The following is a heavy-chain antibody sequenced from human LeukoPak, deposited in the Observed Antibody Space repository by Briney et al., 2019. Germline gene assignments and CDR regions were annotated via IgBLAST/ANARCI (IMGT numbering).Heavy chain of an antibody. V-gene: IGHV4-39*07. CDR1: GGSISSSSYY. CDR2: IYYSGST. D-gene: IGHD4-17*01. J-gene: IGHJ5*02. CDR3: ARGRPYGENWFDP. Sequence: SETLSLTCTVSGGSISSSSYYWGWIRQPPGKGLEWIGSIYYSGSTYYNPSLKSRVTISVDTSKNQFSLKLSSVTAADTAVYYCARGRPYGENWFDPWGQGTLVTVSS.